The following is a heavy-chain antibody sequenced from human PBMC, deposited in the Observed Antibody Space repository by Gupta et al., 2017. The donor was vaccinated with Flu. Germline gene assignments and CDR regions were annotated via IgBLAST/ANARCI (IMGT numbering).Heavy chain of an antibody. V-gene: IGHV3-73*01. CDR2: IRNKANSYAT. J-gene: IGHJ4*02. CDR3: ARPGYSGNSGVDY. CDR1: GFTFSGST. Sequence: EVQLVESGGGLVQPGGSLQLSCAASGFTFSGSTMHRVRQASGKGLEWIGRIRNKANSYATAYAVSVKGRFTISRDDSKNTAYLQMNSLKTEDTAVYYCARPGYSGNSGVDYWGQGTLVTVSS. D-gene: IGHD4-23*01.